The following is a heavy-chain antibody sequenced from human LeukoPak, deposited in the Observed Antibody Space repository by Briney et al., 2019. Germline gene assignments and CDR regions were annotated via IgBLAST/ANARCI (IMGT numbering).Heavy chain of an antibody. CDR3: ASHFLEWLLHDY. V-gene: IGHV4-30-4*08. Sequence: SQTLSLTCTVSGGSISSGDYYWSWIRQPPGKGLEWIGYIYYSGSTYYNPSLKSRVTISVDTSKNQFSLKLSSVTAADTAVYYCASHFLEWLLHDYWGQGTLVTVSS. CDR1: GGSISSGDYY. D-gene: IGHD3-3*01. J-gene: IGHJ4*02. CDR2: IYYSGST.